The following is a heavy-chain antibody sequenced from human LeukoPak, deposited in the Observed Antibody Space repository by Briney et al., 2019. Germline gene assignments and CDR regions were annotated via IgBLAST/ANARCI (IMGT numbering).Heavy chain of an antibody. CDR1: GFTFSNYW. CDR2: IKQDGSER. V-gene: IGHV3-7*01. CDR3: STALVN. D-gene: IGHD2-15*01. J-gene: IGHJ4*02. Sequence: GGSLRLSCAASGFTFSNYWMDWVRQAPGKGLEWVANIKQDGSERYYVDSVRGRFTISRNNAENSLYLQMDSLRAEDTAVYYCSTALVNWGQGTLVTVSS.